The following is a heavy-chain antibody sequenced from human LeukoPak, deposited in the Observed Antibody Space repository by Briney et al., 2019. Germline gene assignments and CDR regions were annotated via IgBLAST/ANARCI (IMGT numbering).Heavy chain of an antibody. Sequence: SETLSLTCAVYGGSFSGYYWSWIRQPPGKGLEWIGEINHSGSTNYNPSLKSRVTISVDTSKNQFSLKLSSVTAADTAVYYCARPTGRYYDSSGYYGSWGQGTLVTVSS. CDR1: GGSFSGYY. CDR3: ARPTGRYYDSSGYYGS. J-gene: IGHJ5*02. D-gene: IGHD3-22*01. V-gene: IGHV4-34*01. CDR2: INHSGST.